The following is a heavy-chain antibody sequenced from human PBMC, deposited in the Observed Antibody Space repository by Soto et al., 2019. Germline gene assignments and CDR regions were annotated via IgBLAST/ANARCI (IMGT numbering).Heavy chain of an antibody. CDR3: ARESFHYDFWSGYPPPYYFDY. V-gene: IGHV1-3*01. D-gene: IGHD3-3*01. CDR1: GYTFTSYA. J-gene: IGHJ4*02. Sequence: ASVKVSCKASGYTFTSYAMHWVRQAPGQRLEWMGWINAGNGNTKYSQKFQGRVTITRDTSASTAYMELSSLRSEDTAVYYCARESFHYDFWSGYPPPYYFDYWGQGTLVTVSS. CDR2: INAGNGNT.